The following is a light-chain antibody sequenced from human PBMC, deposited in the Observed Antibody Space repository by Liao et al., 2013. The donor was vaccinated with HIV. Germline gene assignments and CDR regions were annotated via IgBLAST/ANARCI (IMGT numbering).Light chain of an antibody. J-gene: IGLJ3*02. CDR1: NIGSKS. V-gene: IGLV3-21*01. Sequence: SYVLTQPPSVSVAPGKTARITCGGNNIGSKSVHWFQQRPGQSPILVIYEDTKRPSGIPERFSGSSSGTIVTLTISGVQAEDEADYYCLSADSSGSWVFGGGTKLTVL. CDR2: EDT. CDR3: LSADSSGSWV.